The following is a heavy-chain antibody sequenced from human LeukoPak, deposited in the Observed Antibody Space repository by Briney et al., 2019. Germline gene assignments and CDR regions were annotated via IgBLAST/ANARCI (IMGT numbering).Heavy chain of an antibody. Sequence: GVSLRLSCAASRFTVSSNYMSGVRQAPGKGLEGVSVIYSGGSTYYADSVKGRFTISRDNSKNTLYLQMNSLRAEDTAVYYCARSLRGTGAFDIWGQGTMVTVSS. CDR3: ARSLRGTGAFDI. CDR2: IYSGGST. D-gene: IGHD3/OR15-3a*01. V-gene: IGHV3-66*01. CDR1: RFTVSSNY. J-gene: IGHJ3*02.